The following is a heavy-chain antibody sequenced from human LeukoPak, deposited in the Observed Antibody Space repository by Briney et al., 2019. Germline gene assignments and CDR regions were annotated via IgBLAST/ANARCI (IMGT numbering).Heavy chain of an antibody. J-gene: IGHJ6*02. V-gene: IGHV3-21*01. CDR2: ISSSSSYI. D-gene: IGHD6-19*01. CDR1: GFTFSSYS. Sequence: GGSLRLSCAASGFTFSSYSMNWVRQAPGKGLEWVSSISSSSSYIYYADSVKGRFTISRDNAKNSLYLQMNSLRAEDTAVYYCARDSVAGTWYYYYYYGMDDWGQGTTVTVSS. CDR3: ARDSVAGTWYYYYYYGMDD.